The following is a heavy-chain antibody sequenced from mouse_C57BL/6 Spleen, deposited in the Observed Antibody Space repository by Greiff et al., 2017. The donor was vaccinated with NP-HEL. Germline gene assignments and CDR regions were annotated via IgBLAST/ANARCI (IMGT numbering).Heavy chain of an antibody. D-gene: IGHD2-2*01. J-gene: IGHJ2*01. Sequence: QVQLQQPGAELVMPGASVKLSCKASGYTFTSYWMHWVKQRPGQGLEWIGEIDPSDSYTNYNQNFKGKSTLTVDKSSSTASMQLSSLTSEDSAVYYCARYGFHFDYWGQGTTLTVSS. V-gene: IGHV1-69*01. CDR1: GYTFTSYW. CDR2: IDPSDSYT. CDR3: ARYGFHFDY.